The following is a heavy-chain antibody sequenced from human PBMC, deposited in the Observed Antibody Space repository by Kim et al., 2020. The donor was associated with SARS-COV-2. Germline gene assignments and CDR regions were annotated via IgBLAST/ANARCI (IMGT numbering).Heavy chain of an antibody. CDR1: GFTFSSYG. V-gene: IGHV3-30*18. J-gene: IGHJ4*02. CDR2: ISYDGSNK. Sequence: GGSLRLSCAASGFTFSSYGMHWVRQAPGKGLEWVAVISYDGSNKYYADSVKGRFTISRDNSKNTLYLQMNSLRAEDTAVYYCAKEGELLGEGYFDYWGQGTLVTVSS. CDR3: AKEGELLGEGYFDY. D-gene: IGHD1-26*01.